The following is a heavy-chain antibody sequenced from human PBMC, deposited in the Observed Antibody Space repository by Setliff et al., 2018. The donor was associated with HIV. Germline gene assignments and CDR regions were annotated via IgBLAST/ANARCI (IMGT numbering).Heavy chain of an antibody. CDR2: IYTSGST. J-gene: IGHJ5*01. D-gene: IGHD1-1*01. Sequence: SETLSLTCTVSGGSISDHYWSWIRQPPGKTLELIGYIYTSGSTNYNPSLRSRVTISVDTSKNQFSLNLNSVIAADTAIYYCARFVGTYNWFDSWGQGTLVTAPQ. CDR1: GGSISDHY. V-gene: IGHV4-4*08. CDR3: ARFVGTYNWFDS.